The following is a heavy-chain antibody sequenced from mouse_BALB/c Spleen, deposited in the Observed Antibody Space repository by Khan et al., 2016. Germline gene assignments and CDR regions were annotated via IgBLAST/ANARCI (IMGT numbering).Heavy chain of an antibody. V-gene: IGHV3-2*02. J-gene: IGHJ2*01. CDR2: ISYSGST. CDR3: ARRITTVVEPYYFDY. Sequence: EVQLQESGPGLVKPSQSLSLTCTVTGYSITSDYAWNWIRQFPGNKLEWMGYISYSGSTSYNPSLKSRISITRDTSKHQFFLQLNSVTTEDTATYYCARRITTVVEPYYFDYWGQGTTLTVSS. D-gene: IGHD1-1*01. CDR1: GYSITSDYA.